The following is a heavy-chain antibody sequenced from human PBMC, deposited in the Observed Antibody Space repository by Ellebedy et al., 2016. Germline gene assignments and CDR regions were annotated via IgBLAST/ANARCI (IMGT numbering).Heavy chain of an antibody. J-gene: IGHJ4*02. CDR1: GGSISSSTYY. D-gene: IGHD2-15*01. CDR3: AREACSGGSCYSRAFDY. Sequence: SETLSLTCTVSGGSISSSTYYWGWIRQPPGTGLEWIGSIYYSGSNYYNPSLKSRVTISVDTSKNQLSLKLSSVTAAATAVYYCAREACSGGSCYSRAFDYWGQGTLVTVSS. CDR2: IYYSGSN. V-gene: IGHV4-39*07.